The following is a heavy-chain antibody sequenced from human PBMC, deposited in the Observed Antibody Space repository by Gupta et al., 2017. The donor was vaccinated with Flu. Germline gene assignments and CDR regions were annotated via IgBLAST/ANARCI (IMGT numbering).Heavy chain of an antibody. J-gene: IGHJ3*02. CDR1: GGSFSGYY. CDR3: ARGSTLGYCSSTSCTDAFDI. V-gene: IGHV4-34*01. CDR2: INHSGST. Sequence: GLLKPSETLSLTCAVYGGSFSGYYWSWIRQPPGKGLEWIGEINHSGSTNYNPSLKSRVTISVDTSKNQFSLKLSSVTAADTAVYYCARGSTLGYCSSTSCTDAFDIWGQGTMVTVSS. D-gene: IGHD2-2*01.